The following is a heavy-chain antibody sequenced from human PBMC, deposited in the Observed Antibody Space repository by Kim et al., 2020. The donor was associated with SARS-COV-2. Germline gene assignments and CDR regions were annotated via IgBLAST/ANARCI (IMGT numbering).Heavy chain of an antibody. CDR3: ARRTELYYYYMDV. V-gene: IGHV4-59*01. CDR1: GGSISSNY. J-gene: IGHJ6*03. D-gene: IGHD1-7*01. Sequence: SETLSLTCTVSGGSISSNYWSWFRQPPGKGLEWIGYIYYSGSTKYNPSLQSRVTISVDTSKNQFSLNLRSVTAADTAVYYCARRTELYYYYMDVWGKGTTVTVSS. CDR2: IYYSGST.